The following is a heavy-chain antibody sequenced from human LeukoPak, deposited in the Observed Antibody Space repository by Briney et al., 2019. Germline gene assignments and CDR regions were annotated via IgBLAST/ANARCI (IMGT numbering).Heavy chain of an antibody. D-gene: IGHD2-15*01. CDR1: GFTFSSYS. J-gene: IGHJ6*03. CDR2: ISSSSSYI. CDR3: AREGYCSGGSCQDYYYYYYMDV. V-gene: IGHV3-21*01. Sequence: GGSLRLSSAASGFTFSSYSMNWVRQAPGKGLGWVSSISSSSSYIYYADSVKGRFTISRDNAKNSLYLQMNSLRAEDTAVYYCAREGYCSGGSCQDYYYYYYMDVWGKGTTVTVSS.